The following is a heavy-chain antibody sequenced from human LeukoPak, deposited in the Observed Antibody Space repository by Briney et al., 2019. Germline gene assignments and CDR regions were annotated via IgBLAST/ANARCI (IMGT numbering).Heavy chain of an antibody. V-gene: IGHV4-59*01. CDR2: IYYSGTT. CDR1: GVSISNYY. CDR3: ARGGPRDYVWGSHDY. J-gene: IGHJ4*02. Sequence: PSETLSLTCTVSGVSISNYYWSWIRQPPGKGLEWIGYIYYSGTTNYNPSLKSRVTISVDTSKNQFSLKLSSVTAADTAVYSCARGGPRDYVWGSHDYWGQGTLVTVSS. D-gene: IGHD3-16*01.